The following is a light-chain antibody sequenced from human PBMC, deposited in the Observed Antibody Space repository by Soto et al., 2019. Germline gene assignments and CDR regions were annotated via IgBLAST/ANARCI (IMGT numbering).Light chain of an antibody. Sequence: DIPMTQSPSTLSASVGDRVTITCRASQSISVWLAWFQQKPGNAPKLLIYKASTLESGVPSRFSGSGSGTEFTLTISSLQPDDSTTYYCQQYNNRWTFGQGTKVEI. J-gene: IGKJ1*01. CDR1: QSISVW. CDR2: KAS. V-gene: IGKV1-5*03. CDR3: QQYNNRWT.